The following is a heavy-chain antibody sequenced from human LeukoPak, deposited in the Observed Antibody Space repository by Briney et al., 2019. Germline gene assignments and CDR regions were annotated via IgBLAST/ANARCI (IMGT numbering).Heavy chain of an antibody. Sequence: GASVKVSCKVSGYTRTELSMHWVRQAPGKGLEWMGGFDPEDGETIYAQKFQGRVTMTEDTSTDTAYMELSSLRSEDTAVYYCATGVRIAVAGTDYFDYWGQGTLVTVSS. CDR3: ATGVRIAVAGTDYFDY. CDR1: GYTRTELS. J-gene: IGHJ4*02. V-gene: IGHV1-24*01. CDR2: FDPEDGET. D-gene: IGHD6-19*01.